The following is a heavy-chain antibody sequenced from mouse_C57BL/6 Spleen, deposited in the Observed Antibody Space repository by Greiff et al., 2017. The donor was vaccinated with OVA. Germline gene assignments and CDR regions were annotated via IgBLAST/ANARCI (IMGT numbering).Heavy chain of an antibody. Sequence: EVMLVESGGGLVKPGASLKLSCAASGYTFTNYAMTWVRQTPEKRLEWVATISDDGSDTYYPDNVKGRFTISRDNAKTNLYLEMGDFKSEDTAMYYSAREGYTWYFDVWGTGTTVTVSA. CDR1: GYTFTNYA. CDR2: ISDDGSDT. J-gene: IGHJ1*03. V-gene: IGHV5-4*01. CDR3: AREGYTWYFDV. D-gene: IGHD3-1*01.